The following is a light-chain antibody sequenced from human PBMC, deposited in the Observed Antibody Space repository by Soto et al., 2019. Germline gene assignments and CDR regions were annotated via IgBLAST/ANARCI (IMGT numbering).Light chain of an antibody. CDR2: DAS. CDR3: LRYNAFSQT. Sequence: DIQMTQSPSTLSASVGDRVTITCRASQSMNDWLAWYQQKPGKAPKVLIYDASSLQSGDPSRFSGSGSGTEFTLTIDSLQPDDVATYYCLRYNAFSQTFGQGTKVEI. CDR1: QSMNDW. J-gene: IGKJ1*01. V-gene: IGKV1-5*01.